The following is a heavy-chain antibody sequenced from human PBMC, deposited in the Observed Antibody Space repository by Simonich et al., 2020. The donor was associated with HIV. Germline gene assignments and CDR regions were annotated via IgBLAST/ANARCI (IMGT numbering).Heavy chain of an antibody. CDR1: NGSFSGDF. J-gene: IGHJ6*03. CDR2: SNHFGRP. D-gene: IGHD3-9*01. Sequence: QVQLQQWGAGLLKPSETLSLTCAVYNGSFSGDFWSWIRQPPGKGLEWIGESNHFGRPNNNPALKSRFTKSVDTSKNQFSLRLSSVTAADTAVYYCARRRILTTYYFRDYYYYMDVWGEGTTVTVSS. V-gene: IGHV4-34*01. CDR3: ARRRILTTYYFRDYYYYMDV.